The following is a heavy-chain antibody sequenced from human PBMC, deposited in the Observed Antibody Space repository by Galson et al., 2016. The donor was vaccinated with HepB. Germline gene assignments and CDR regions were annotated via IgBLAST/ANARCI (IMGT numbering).Heavy chain of an antibody. CDR3: ARGENYDFWSDSYYYGMDV. J-gene: IGHJ6*02. V-gene: IGHV3-48*02. CDR1: GFTFSYYS. CDR2: ISSSSTTI. D-gene: IGHD3-3*01. Sequence: SLRLSCAASGFTFSYYSMNWVRQAPGKGLEWVSYISSSSTTIYYADSVKGRFTISRDNAKNSLYLQMNSLRDEDTAVYYCARGENYDFWSDSYYYGMDVWGQGTLVTDSS.